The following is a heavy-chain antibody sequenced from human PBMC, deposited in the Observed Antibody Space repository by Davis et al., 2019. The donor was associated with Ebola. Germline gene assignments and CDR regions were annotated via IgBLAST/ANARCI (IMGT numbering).Heavy chain of an antibody. V-gene: IGHV3-73*01. J-gene: IGHJ4*02. CDR1: GFTSSASA. Sequence: GGSLRLSCAASGFTSSASAMHCVRQASGQGPEWVGRIRSKANSYATAYAASVKGRFTISRDDSKNTAYLQMNSLKTEDTAVYYCTGTTVVNDYWGQGTLVTVSS. CDR2: IRSKANSYAT. CDR3: TGTTVVNDY. D-gene: IGHD4-23*01.